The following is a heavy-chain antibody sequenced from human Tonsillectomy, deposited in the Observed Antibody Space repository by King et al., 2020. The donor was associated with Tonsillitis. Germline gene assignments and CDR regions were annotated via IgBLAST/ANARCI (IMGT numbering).Heavy chain of an antibody. J-gene: IGHJ4*02. CDR2: IYDSGSP. D-gene: IGHD3-22*01. CDR1: GGSISSYY. Sequence: QLQESGPGLVKPSETLSLTCTVSGGSISSYYWSWIRQPPGKGLEGIGYIYDSGSPNSNPYLQSRVSISVDTSKNQFSLKLSSVTAADTAVYFCARSDSSGYYRFDYWGQGTLVTVSS. CDR3: ARSDSSGYYRFDY. V-gene: IGHV4-59*01.